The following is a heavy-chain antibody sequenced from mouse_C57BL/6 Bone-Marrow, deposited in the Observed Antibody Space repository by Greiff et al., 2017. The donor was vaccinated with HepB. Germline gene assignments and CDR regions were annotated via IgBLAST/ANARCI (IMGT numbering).Heavy chain of an antibody. Sequence: QVQLQQPGTELVKPGASVKLSCKASGYTFTSYWMHWVKQRPGQGLEWIGNIKPSNGGTNYNEKFKSKATLTVDKSSSTAYMQLSSLTSEDSAVYYCARGEVYDGYPFDYWGQGTTLTVSS. CDR1: GYTFTSYW. V-gene: IGHV1-53*01. CDR2: IKPSNGGT. D-gene: IGHD2-3*01. CDR3: ARGEVYDGYPFDY. J-gene: IGHJ2*01.